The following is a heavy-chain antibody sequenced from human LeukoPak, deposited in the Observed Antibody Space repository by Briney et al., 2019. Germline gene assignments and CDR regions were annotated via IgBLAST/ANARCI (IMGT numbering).Heavy chain of an antibody. CDR3: ARGRDYYDSSGYCQGPFDI. CDR1: GFTFSSYG. D-gene: IGHD3-22*01. CDR2: ISYDGSNK. V-gene: IGHV3-30*03. J-gene: IGHJ3*02. Sequence: GGSLRLSCAASGFTFSSYGMHWVRQAPGKGLEWVAVISYDGSNKYYADSVKGRFTISRDNSKNTLYLQMNSLRAEDTAVYYCARGRDYYDSSGYCQGPFDIWGQGTMVTVSS.